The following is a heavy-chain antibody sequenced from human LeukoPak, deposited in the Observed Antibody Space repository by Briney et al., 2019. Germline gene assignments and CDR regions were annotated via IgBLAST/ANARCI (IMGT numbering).Heavy chain of an antibody. V-gene: IGHV4-39*07. CDR2: IYTSGST. CDR1: GGSISSSSYY. Sequence: SETLSLTCTVSGGSISSSSYYWGWIRQPPGKGLEWIGRIYTSGSTNYNPSLKSRVTMSVDTSKNHFSLKLSSVTAADTAMYYCARDFSGSGYYLDYWGQGIPVTVSS. CDR3: ARDFSGSGYYLDY. D-gene: IGHD1-26*01. J-gene: IGHJ4*02.